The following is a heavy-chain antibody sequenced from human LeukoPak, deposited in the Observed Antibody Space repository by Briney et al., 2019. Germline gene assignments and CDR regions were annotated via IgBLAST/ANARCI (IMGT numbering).Heavy chain of an antibody. CDR2: IIPILGIA. Sequence: SVKVSCKASGGTFSSYAITWVRPAPGQGLEWMGRIIPILGIANYSQKFQGRVTIIADKYTSTAYMELSSLRSEDTAVYYCARDLYSGHEGNAFDIWGQGTMVTVSS. J-gene: IGHJ3*02. CDR1: GGTFSSYA. CDR3: ARDLYSGHEGNAFDI. V-gene: IGHV1-69*04. D-gene: IGHD5-12*01.